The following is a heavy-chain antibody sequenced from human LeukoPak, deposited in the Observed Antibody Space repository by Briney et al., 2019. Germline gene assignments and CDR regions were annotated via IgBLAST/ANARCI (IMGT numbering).Heavy chain of an antibody. CDR3: ARSSAAGDKSFFDY. V-gene: IGHV3-13*04. Sequence: PGRSLSLSCAASGFTFSGYDIHWVRHATGKGLEWVSGIGTAGDTYYADSVKGRFTISRENANNSFYLQMNSLRAGDTAVYYCARSSAAGDKSFFDYWGQGTLVTVSS. CDR2: IGTAGDT. J-gene: IGHJ4*02. CDR1: GFTFSGYD. D-gene: IGHD6-13*01.